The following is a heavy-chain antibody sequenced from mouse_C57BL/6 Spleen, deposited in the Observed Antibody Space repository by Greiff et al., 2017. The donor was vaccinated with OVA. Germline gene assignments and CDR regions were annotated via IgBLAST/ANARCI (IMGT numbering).Heavy chain of an antibody. CDR1: GYSITSGYY. D-gene: IGHD2-3*01. CDR2: ISYDGSN. V-gene: IGHV3-6*01. CDR3: ASIGLDGYYDY. J-gene: IGHJ2*01. Sequence: ESGPGLVKPSQSLSLTCSVTGYSITSGYYWNWIRQFPGNKLEWMGYISYDGSNNYNPSLKNRTSITRDTSKNQYFLKLTAETTEDTATYYGASIGLDGYYDYWGQGTTLTVSS.